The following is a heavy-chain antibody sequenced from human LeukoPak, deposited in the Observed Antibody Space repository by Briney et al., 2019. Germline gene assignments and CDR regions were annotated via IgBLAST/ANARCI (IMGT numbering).Heavy chain of an antibody. CDR3: ARDLRWIVNDY. CDR2: ISSTTSYI. CDR1: GFTFSSYS. D-gene: IGHD2-21*01. J-gene: IGHJ4*02. V-gene: IGHV3-21*01. Sequence: GGSLRLSCAASGFTFSSYSMNWVRQAPGKGLAWVSSISSTTSYINYADSVRGRFTISRDNAKNSLYLQMNSLRAEDTAVYYCARDLRWIVNDYWGQGTLVTVSS.